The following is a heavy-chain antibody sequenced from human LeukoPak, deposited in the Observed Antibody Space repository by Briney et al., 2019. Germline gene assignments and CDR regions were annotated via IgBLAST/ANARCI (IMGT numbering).Heavy chain of an antibody. Sequence: PSETLSLTCTVSGGSISSYYWSWIRQPPGKGLEWIGSIYDSGSTYYNPSLKSRVTISVDTSKNQFSLKLNSVTAADTAMYYCARHYGPWGQGTLVTVSS. CDR1: GGSISSYY. J-gene: IGHJ5*02. V-gene: IGHV4-59*05. CDR3: ARHYGP. CDR2: IYDSGST. D-gene: IGHD3-16*01.